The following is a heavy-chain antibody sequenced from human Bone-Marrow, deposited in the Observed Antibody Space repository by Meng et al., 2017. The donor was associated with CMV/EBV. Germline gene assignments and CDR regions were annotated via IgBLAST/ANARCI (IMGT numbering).Heavy chain of an antibody. CDR1: GGSFSGYY. CDR3: ARDSWVVSRLGMDV. J-gene: IGHJ6*02. V-gene: IGHV4-34*01. Sequence: SETLSLTCAVYGGSFSGYYWSWIRQPPGKGLEWIGEINHSGSTNYNPSLKSRVTISVDTSKNQFSLKLSSVTAADTAVYYCARDSWVVSRLGMDVWGQGTTVTVSS. CDR2: INHSGST. D-gene: IGHD2-2*01.